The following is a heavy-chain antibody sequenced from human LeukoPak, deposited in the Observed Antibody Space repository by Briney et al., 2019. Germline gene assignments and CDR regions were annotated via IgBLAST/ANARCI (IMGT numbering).Heavy chain of an antibody. Sequence: GGSLRLSCAASGFTFSSYSMNWVRQAPGKGLEWVSSISSSSSYIYYADSVKGRFTISRDNAKNSLYLQMNSLRAEDTAVYYCAKDGSRVRGTYFDYWGQGTLVTVSS. CDR2: ISSSSSYI. D-gene: IGHD3-10*01. CDR1: GFTFSSYS. V-gene: IGHV3-21*04. CDR3: AKDGSRVRGTYFDY. J-gene: IGHJ4*02.